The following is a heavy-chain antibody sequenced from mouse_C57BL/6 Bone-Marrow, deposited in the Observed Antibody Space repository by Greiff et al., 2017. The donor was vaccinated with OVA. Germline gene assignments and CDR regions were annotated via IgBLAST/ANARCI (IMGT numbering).Heavy chain of an antibody. V-gene: IGHV1-63*01. CDR1: GYTFTNYW. Sequence: QVQLQQSGAELVRPGTSVKMSCKASGYTFTNYWIGWAEQRPGHGLEWIGDIYPGGGYTNYNEKFKGKATLTADKSSSTAYMQLSSLTSEDSAVYYCARLGLDYWGQGTTLTVSS. CDR3: ARLGLDY. J-gene: IGHJ2*01. D-gene: IGHD4-1*01. CDR2: IYPGGGYT.